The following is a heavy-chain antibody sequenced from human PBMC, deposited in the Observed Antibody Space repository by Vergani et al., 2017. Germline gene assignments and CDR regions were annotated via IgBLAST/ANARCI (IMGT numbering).Heavy chain of an antibody. CDR3: ARDGTNAFDI. CDR1: GGSFSGYY. Sequence: QVQLQQWGAGLLKPSETLSLTCAVYGGSFSGYYWSWIRQPPGKGLEWIGEINNSGSTNYNPSLKSRVTISVDTSKNQFSLKLSSVTAADTAVYYCARDGTNAFDIWGQGTMVTVSS. CDR2: INNSGST. V-gene: IGHV4-34*01. J-gene: IGHJ3*02. D-gene: IGHD1-26*01.